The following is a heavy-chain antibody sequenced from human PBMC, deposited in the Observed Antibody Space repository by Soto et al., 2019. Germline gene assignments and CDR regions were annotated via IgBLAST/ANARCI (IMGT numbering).Heavy chain of an antibody. CDR2: IWYDGSNK. D-gene: IGHD2-15*01. Sequence: QVQLVESGGGVVQPGGSLRLSCTTSGFTFNTYGMHWVRQAPGKGLEWGAIIWYDGSNKYYADSVKGRFTISRDNSRNTLYLHMNSLRAEDTALYYCARADCTGAYCYSWPFNYGVDVWGQGTTVTVSS. CDR3: ARADCTGAYCYSWPFNYGVDV. V-gene: IGHV3-33*08. J-gene: IGHJ6*02. CDR1: GFTFNTYG.